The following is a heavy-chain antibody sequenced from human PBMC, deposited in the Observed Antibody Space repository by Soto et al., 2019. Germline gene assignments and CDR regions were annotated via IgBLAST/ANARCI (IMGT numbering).Heavy chain of an antibody. CDR2: IWYDGSDK. D-gene: IGHD2-2*01. J-gene: IGHJ5*02. V-gene: IGHV3-33*01. CDR3: ARDVVGKQLLRGLGGWFDP. Sequence: QVPLVESGGGVVQPGRSLRLSCAASGFSFRSHGMHWVRQIPGKGLEWVAVIWYDGSDKYYADSVKGRFTISRDNSKNTLYLQMNSLRAEDTAVYYCARDVVGKQLLRGLGGWFDPWGQGTLVTVSS. CDR1: GFSFRSHG.